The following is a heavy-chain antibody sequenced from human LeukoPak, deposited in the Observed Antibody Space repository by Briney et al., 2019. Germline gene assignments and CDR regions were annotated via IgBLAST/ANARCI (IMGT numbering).Heavy chain of an antibody. CDR2: IIPVLGIA. J-gene: IGHJ4*02. CDR3: ARVLGGNPLDY. CDR1: GGTFSSYA. Sequence: SVKVSCKASGGTFSSYAISWVRQAPGQGLERMGRIIPVLGIANYAQKFQGRVTITADKSTSTAYMELSSLRSEDTAVYYCARVLGGNPLDYWGQGTLVTVSS. V-gene: IGHV1-69*04. D-gene: IGHD4-23*01.